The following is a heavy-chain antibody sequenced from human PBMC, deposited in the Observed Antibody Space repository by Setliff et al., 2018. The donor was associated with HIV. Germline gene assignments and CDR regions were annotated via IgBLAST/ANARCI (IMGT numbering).Heavy chain of an antibody. V-gene: IGHV4-34*01. CDR1: GGSFSGYY. Sequence: PSETLSLTCAVYGGSFSGYYWSWIRQPPGKGLEWIGEINHSGSTNYNPSLKSRVTISVDTSKNQFSLKLSSVTAADTAVYYCAIRGSSGWYVGAYFDYWGQGTLVTVSS. J-gene: IGHJ4*02. CDR3: AIRGSSGWYVGAYFDY. CDR2: INHSGST. D-gene: IGHD6-19*01.